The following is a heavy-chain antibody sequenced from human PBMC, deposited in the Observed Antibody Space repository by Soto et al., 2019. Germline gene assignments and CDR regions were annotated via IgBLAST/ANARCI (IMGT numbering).Heavy chain of an antibody. Sequence: QVQLVQSGAELKKPGASVSLSCKASGFSFSIYYIHWVRQSPGEGLQWMGVINPSNGFTSNPPKSQGRVRMTADMSTTRVYLELTSLTSEDTVLYFCARDWPDTYWGGVCPLGYYYDGMDVGGQETAVTVSS. CDR1: GFSFSIYY. CDR2: INPSNGFT. D-gene: IGHD3-22*01. J-gene: IGHJ6*02. CDR3: ARDWPDTYWGGVCPLGYYYDGMDV. V-gene: IGHV1-46*01.